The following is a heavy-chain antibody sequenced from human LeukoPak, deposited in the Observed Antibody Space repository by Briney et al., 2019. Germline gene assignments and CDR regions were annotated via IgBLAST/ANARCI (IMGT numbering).Heavy chain of an antibody. D-gene: IGHD5-18*01. CDR1: GFTFRGYA. CDR2: ISGSAHKI. J-gene: IGHJ4*02. Sequence: PGGSLRLSCEASGFTFRGYAMSWVRQAPEKGLDWVSVISGSAHKIRYADSVKGRFTISRDNSENIVYLQMNNLRAEDTAVYYCAGRVTGYSSGYVYWGQGTLVTVSS. V-gene: IGHV3-23*01. CDR3: AGRVTGYSSGYVY.